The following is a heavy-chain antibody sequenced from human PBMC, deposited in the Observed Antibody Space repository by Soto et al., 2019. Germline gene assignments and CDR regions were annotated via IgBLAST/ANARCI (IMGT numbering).Heavy chain of an antibody. J-gene: IGHJ4*02. CDR2: IYYSGST. D-gene: IGHD3-10*01. CDR3: ARGYGSGSYYKY. CDR1: GGSISSYY. Sequence: TSETLSLTCTVSGGSISSYYWSWIRQPPGKGLEWIGYIYYSGSTNYNPSLKSRVTISVDTSKNQFSLKLSSVTAADTAVYYCARGYGSGSYYKYWGQGTLVTVSS. V-gene: IGHV4-59*01.